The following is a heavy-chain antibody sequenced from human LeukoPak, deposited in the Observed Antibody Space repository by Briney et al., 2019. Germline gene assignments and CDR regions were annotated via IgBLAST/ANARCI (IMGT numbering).Heavy chain of an antibody. CDR1: GFTFSSYW. V-gene: IGHV3-7*03. CDR2: IKQDGSEK. Sequence: GGSLRLSCAASGFTFSSYWMSWVRQAPGKGLEWVANIKQDGSEKYYVDSVKGRFTISRDNAKNTLYLQMNSLRAEDTAVYYCAKADYYYYMHVWGKGTTVTVSS. J-gene: IGHJ6*03. CDR3: AKADYYYYMHV.